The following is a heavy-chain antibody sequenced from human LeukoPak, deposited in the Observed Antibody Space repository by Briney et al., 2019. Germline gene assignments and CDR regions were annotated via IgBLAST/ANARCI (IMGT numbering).Heavy chain of an antibody. CDR2: INEDGTSA. D-gene: IGHD5-18*01. CDR3: ARVPTNSYGFGQ. V-gene: IGHV3-74*01. CDR1: GFTLTSYW. Sequence: GGSLRLSCAASGFTLTSYWMHWVRQAPGKGLVWVAHINEDGTSASHADSVKGRFTISRDNAKNTLYLQMNSLTVEDTAVYYCARVPTNSYGFGQWGQGSLVTVSS. J-gene: IGHJ4*02.